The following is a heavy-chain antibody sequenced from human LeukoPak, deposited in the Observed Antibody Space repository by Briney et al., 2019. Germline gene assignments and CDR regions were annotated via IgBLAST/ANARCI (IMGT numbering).Heavy chain of an antibody. CDR2: IDSDGSST. CDR3: ARADRVRDRGDY. D-gene: IGHD2-15*01. V-gene: IGHV3-74*01. J-gene: IGHJ4*02. CDR1: GFTFSSYW. Sequence: GGSLRLSCAASGFTFSSYWMHWVRRAPGKGLVWVSRIDSDGSSTSYADSVKGRFTISRDNAKNTLYLQMNSLRAEDTAVYYCARADRVRDRGDYWGQGTLVTVSS.